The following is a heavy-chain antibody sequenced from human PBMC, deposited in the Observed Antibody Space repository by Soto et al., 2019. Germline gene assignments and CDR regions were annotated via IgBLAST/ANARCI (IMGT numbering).Heavy chain of an antibody. CDR2: IIPLFGTT. D-gene: IGHD6-13*01. CDR3: ARGATHGSSWYFWFDP. J-gene: IGHJ5*02. Sequence: QVQLVQSGAEVRMPGSSVKVSCKASGGTFSTYPINWVRQAPGQGLEWRGGIIPLFGTTNYAQKFKGRVTITADESTSPAYMELSSLRAEDAAVYYCARGATHGSSWYFWFDPWGQGTLVTVSS. CDR1: GGTFSTYP. V-gene: IGHV1-69*01.